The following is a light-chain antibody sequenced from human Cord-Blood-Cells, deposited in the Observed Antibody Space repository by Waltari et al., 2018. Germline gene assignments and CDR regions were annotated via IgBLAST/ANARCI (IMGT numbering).Light chain of an antibody. CDR3: QQSYSTPWT. CDR1: QSISSY. J-gene: IGKJ1*01. CDR2: AAS. V-gene: IGKV1-39*01. Sequence: DIQTTQSPSSLSASVGDRVTITCRASQSISSYLHWYQQKPGKAPKLLIYAASSLQSGVPSRFSGSGSGTDFTLTISSLQPEDFATYYCQQSYSTPWTFGQGTKVEIK.